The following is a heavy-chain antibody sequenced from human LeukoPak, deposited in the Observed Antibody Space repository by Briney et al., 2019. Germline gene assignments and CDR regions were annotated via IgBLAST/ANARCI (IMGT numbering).Heavy chain of an antibody. CDR2: INPSGGST. CDR3: ARDLRTRDSFDY. D-gene: IGHD1-14*01. Sequence: ASVKVSCKASGYTFTSYYMHWVRQAPGQGLEWMGIINPSGGSTSYAQKFQGRVTMTRETSTSTVYMELSSLRSEDTAVYYCARDLRTRDSFDYWGQGTLVTVSS. CDR1: GYTFTSYY. J-gene: IGHJ4*02. V-gene: IGHV1-46*01.